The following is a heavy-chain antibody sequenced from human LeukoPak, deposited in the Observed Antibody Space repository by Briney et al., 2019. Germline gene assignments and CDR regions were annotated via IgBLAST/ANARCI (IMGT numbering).Heavy chain of an antibody. CDR1: GGSFSGYY. CDR3: ARARGDYYGSGSYSPFDY. J-gene: IGHJ4*02. D-gene: IGHD3-10*01. CDR2: INHSGST. V-gene: IGHV4-34*01. Sequence: PSEALSLTCAVYGGSFSGYYWSWIRQPPGKGLEWIGEINHSGSTNYNPSLKSRVTISVDTSKNQFSLKLSSVTAADTAVYYCARARGDYYGSGSYSPFDYWGQGTLVTVSS.